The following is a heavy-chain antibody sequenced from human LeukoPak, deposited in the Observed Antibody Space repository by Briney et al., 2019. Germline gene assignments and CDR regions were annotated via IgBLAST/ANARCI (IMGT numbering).Heavy chain of an antibody. CDR1: GFTVTNAW. D-gene: IGHD2-15*01. CDR2: IKSKTDGGTT. CDR3: TTSPPMCSGGSCYSAPVDAGDAFDI. Sequence: GGSLRLSCAASGFTVTNAWMSWVRQAPGKGLEWVGRIKSKTDGGTTDYAAPVKGRFTISRDDSKNTLYLQMNSLKTEDTAVYYCTTSPPMCSGGSCYSAPVDAGDAFDIWGQGTMVTVSS. J-gene: IGHJ3*02. V-gene: IGHV3-15*01.